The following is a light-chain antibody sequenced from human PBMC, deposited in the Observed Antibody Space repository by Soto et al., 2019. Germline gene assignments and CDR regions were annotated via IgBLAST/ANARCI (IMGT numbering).Light chain of an antibody. CDR3: RSYSSSTTVL. CDR2: EVV. CDR1: SSDIGAYKY. J-gene: IGLJ2*01. V-gene: IGLV2-14*01. Sequence: QSALTQPASVSGSPGQSITIACTGTSSDIGAYKYVSWYQQHPGKAPKLIILEVVNRPSGVSDRFSGSKSGNTASLTSSGLQADDEADYYCRSYSSSTTVLFGGGTKLTVL.